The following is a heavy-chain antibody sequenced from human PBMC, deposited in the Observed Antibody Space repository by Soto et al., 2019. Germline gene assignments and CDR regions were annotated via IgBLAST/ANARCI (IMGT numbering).Heavy chain of an antibody. CDR2: IYSGGST. CDR1: GLTFRSQW. J-gene: IGHJ4*02. D-gene: IGHD3-3*01. CDR3: ARSYDFWSGYSSIPGDLDY. V-gene: IGHV3-66*01. Sequence: QPGGSLRLSCVASGLTFRSQWMSWVRQAPGKGLEWVSVIYSGGSTYYADSVKGRFTISRDNSKNTLYLQMNSLRAEDTAVYYCARSYDFWSGYSSIPGDLDYWGQGTLVTVSS.